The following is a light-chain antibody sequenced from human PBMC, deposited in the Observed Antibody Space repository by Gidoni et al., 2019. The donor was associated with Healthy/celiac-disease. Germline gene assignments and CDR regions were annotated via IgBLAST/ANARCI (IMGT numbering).Light chain of an antibody. Sequence: IQLTQSPSSLSASVGDRVTITCRASQGISSYLAWYQQKPGKAPKLLIYAASPLQSGVPSRFSGSRSGTDFTLTISSLQPEDFATYYCQQLNSYPPMYTFGQGTKLEIK. V-gene: IGKV1-9*01. CDR2: AAS. J-gene: IGKJ2*01. CDR1: QGISSY. CDR3: QQLNSYPPMYT.